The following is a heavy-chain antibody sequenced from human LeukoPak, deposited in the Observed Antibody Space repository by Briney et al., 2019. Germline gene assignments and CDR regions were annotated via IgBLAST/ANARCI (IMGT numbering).Heavy chain of an antibody. Sequence: SQTLSLTCTVSGGSISSGSYYWSWIRQPAGKGLEWIGRIYTSGSTNYNPSLKSRVTISVDTSKNQFSLKLSSVTAADTAVYYCARDGYQLPRGTYYAMDVWGQGTTVTVSS. J-gene: IGHJ6*02. D-gene: IGHD2-2*01. CDR1: GGSISSGSYY. V-gene: IGHV4-61*02. CDR2: IYTSGST. CDR3: ARDGYQLPRGTYYAMDV.